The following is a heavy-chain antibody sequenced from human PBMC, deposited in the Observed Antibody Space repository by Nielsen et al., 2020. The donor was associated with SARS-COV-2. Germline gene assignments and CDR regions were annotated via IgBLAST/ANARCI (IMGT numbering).Heavy chain of an antibody. CDR3: ARGGVTVLLWFGGWFDP. CDR1: GGSISSGGYY. V-gene: IGHV4-31*03. D-gene: IGHD3-10*01. Sequence: SETLSLTCTVSGGSISSGGYYWSWIRQHPGKGLEWIGYIYYSGSTYYNPSLKSRVTISVDTSKNQFSLKLSSVTAADTAVYYCARGGVTVLLWFGGWFDPWGQGTLVTVSS. CDR2: IYYSGST. J-gene: IGHJ5*02.